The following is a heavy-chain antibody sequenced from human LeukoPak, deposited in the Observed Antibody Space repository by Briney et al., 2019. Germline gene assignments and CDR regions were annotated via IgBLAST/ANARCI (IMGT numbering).Heavy chain of an antibody. J-gene: IGHJ6*03. Sequence: PGRSLRLSCAASGFTFSSYGMHWVRQAPGKGLEWVAFIRYDGSNKYYADSVKGRFTISRDNSKNTLYLQMNSLRAEDTAVYYCANTVDCGGDCYYYYMDVWGKGTTVTISS. D-gene: IGHD2-21*01. CDR3: ANTVDCGGDCYYYYMDV. CDR2: IRYDGSNK. V-gene: IGHV3-30*02. CDR1: GFTFSSYG.